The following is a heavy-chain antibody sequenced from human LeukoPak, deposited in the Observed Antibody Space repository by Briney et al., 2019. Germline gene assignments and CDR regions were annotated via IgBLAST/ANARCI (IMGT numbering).Heavy chain of an antibody. D-gene: IGHD3-10*01. J-gene: IGHJ6*03. CDR1: EGTLSSYA. CDR2: FIPFFGTA. CDR3: ARGGHMVRGVTGSYYYMDV. V-gene: IGHV1-69*05. Sequence: ASVKVSCKPSEGTLSSYAISWWRQAPEQGLDWRGGFIPFFGTANYAQKFQGRVTITTDESTSTAYMELSSLRSEDTAVYYCARGGHMVRGVTGSYYYMDVWGKGTTVTVSS.